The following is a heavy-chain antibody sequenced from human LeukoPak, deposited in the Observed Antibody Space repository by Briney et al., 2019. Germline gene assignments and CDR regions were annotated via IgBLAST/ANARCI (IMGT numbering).Heavy chain of an antibody. Sequence: GGSLRLSCVASGFSFSNYGMHWVRQAPGEGLEWVAAIRSDGGSQHYADSVKGRFTISRDNSKNTLYLQMNSLRAEDTAVYYCARGGVYSSGSYYLYYFDYWGQGTLVTVSS. J-gene: IGHJ4*02. CDR3: ARGGVYSSGSYYLYYFDY. D-gene: IGHD6-19*01. CDR2: IRSDGGSQ. CDR1: GFSFSNYG. V-gene: IGHV3-30*02.